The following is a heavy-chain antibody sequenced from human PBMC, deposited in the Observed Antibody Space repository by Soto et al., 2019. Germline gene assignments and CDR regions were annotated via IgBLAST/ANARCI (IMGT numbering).Heavy chain of an antibody. D-gene: IGHD3-9*01. CDR3: AREAGVRYTFDP. Sequence: SETLSLTCTVSGGSISSYYWSWIRQPPGKGLEWIGYIYYSGSTNYNPSLKSRVTISVDTSKNQFSLKLSSVTAADTAMYYCAREAGVRYTFDPWGQGTLVTVYS. CDR2: IYYSGST. J-gene: IGHJ5*02. CDR1: GGSISSYY. V-gene: IGHV4-59*01.